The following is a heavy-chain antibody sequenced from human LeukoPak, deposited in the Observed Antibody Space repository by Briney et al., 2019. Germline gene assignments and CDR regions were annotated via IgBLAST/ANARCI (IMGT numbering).Heavy chain of an antibody. CDR1: GVTFSSYA. CDR2: ISSNGGST. Sequence: GGSLRLSCSPSGVTFSSYAMHWVRQAPGKGLEYVSAISSNGGSTYYANSVKGRFTISRDNSKNTLYLQMSSLRAEDTAVYYCVKEWYSGYVFDYWGQGTLVTVSS. CDR3: VKEWYSGYVFDY. D-gene: IGHD5-12*01. J-gene: IGHJ4*02. V-gene: IGHV3-64D*06.